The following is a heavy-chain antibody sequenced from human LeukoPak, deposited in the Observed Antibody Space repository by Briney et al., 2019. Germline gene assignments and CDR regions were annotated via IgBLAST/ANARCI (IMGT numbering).Heavy chain of an antibody. J-gene: IGHJ4*02. CDR2: ISWNSNAI. CDR3: TKDRSNLTGYHGGFDF. V-gene: IGHV3-9*01. Sequence: PGGSLRLSCAASGFTFEDYAMHWVRQAPGKGLEWVSGISWNSNAIAYGDSVKGRFTISRDNAKNSLYLQMNSLRAEDTALYYCTKDRSNLTGYHGGFDFWGQGTLVTVSS. CDR1: GFTFEDYA. D-gene: IGHD3-9*01.